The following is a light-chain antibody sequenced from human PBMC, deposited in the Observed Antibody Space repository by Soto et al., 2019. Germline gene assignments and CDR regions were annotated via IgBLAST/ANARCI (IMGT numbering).Light chain of an antibody. J-gene: IGKJ1*01. CDR3: QQYNNWPQT. CDR2: GAS. V-gene: IGKV3-15*01. Sequence: VVMTQSPATLSVSPGERATLSCRASQSVSSNLAWYQQKPGQAPRLLIYGASTRATGIPARFSGSGSGTEFTLTISSQQSEDFAVYYCQQYNNWPQTFGQRTKVDI. CDR1: QSVSSN.